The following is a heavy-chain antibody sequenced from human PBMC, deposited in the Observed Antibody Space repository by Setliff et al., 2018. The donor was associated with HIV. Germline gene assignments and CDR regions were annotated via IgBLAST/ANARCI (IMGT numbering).Heavy chain of an antibody. CDR1: GASINSYF. CDR2: IHSGGTT. D-gene: IGHD3-10*01. V-gene: IGHV4-4*07. Sequence: TSETLSLTCSVSGASINSYFWSWIRQPAGKGLEWIGRIHSGGTTNSNPSLKSRVTLSVDTSKNQFSLKLNSVTAADTAVYYCARGGLRVRGAIDSFDYWGQGTLVTVSS. J-gene: IGHJ4*02. CDR3: ARGGLRVRGAIDSFDY.